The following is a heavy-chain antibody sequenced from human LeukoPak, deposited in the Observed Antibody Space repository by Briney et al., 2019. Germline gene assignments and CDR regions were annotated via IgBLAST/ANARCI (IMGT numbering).Heavy chain of an antibody. J-gene: IGHJ6*02. CDR2: ISSSSSYI. Sequence: PGGSLKLSCAASGFTFSSYSMNWVRQAPGKGLEWISSISSSSSYIYYADSVKGRFTISRDNAKNSLYLQMNSLRAEDTAVYYCARDLISDTGTMLNYYYYYGMDVWGQGTTVTVSS. D-gene: IGHD1-1*01. CDR1: GFTFSSYS. V-gene: IGHV3-21*01. CDR3: ARDLISDTGTMLNYYYYYGMDV.